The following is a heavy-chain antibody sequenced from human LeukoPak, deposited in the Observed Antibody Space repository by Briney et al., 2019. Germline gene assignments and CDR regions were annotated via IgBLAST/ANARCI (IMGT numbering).Heavy chain of an antibody. Sequence: SETLSPTCTVSGGSISSSSYYWGWIRQPPGKGLEWIGSIYYSGSTYYNPSVKSRVTISVDTSKNQFSLKLRSVTAADTAVYYCTSVSKTVVPATIDYWGQGTQVTVSS. V-gene: IGHV4-39*01. CDR3: TSVSKTVVPATIDY. CDR2: IYYSGST. CDR1: GGSISSSSYY. J-gene: IGHJ4*02. D-gene: IGHD2-15*01.